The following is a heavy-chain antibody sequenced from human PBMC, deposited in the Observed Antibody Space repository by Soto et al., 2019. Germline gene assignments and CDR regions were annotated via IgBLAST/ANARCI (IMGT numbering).Heavy chain of an antibody. J-gene: IGHJ4*02. D-gene: IGHD1-20*01. CDR2: IFYNGTA. CDR3: ARIGGWYNIDF. CDR1: GGSVSSGSFH. V-gene: IGHV4-61*01. Sequence: VQLQQSGPGLVKPSETLSLTCSVSGGSVSSGSFHWSWIRESPGKGLRFIGSIFYNGTANYSPSLKNRVTISIDTSQSQFSLKLVSVAAADTAVYYCARIGGWYNIDFWGQGNLVTVSS.